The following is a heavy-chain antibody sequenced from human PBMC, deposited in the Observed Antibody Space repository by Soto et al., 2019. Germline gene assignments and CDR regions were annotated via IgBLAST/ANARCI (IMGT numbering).Heavy chain of an antibody. Sequence: QVQLVQSGTEVRKPGASVKVSCKASGYTFTSYHISWVRQAPGQGLEWMGWISAYNGNTNYAQKLQARAPMTTAPSTSTAYMELRSLRPDDTAVYYCARDSPPPREWGQGTLVTVSS. J-gene: IGHJ4*02. CDR1: GYTFTSYH. V-gene: IGHV1-18*01. CDR3: ARDSPPPRE. CDR2: ISAYNGNT.